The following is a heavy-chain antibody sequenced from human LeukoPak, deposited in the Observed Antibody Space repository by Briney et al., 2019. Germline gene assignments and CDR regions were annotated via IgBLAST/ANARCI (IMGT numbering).Heavy chain of an antibody. J-gene: IGHJ4*02. CDR2: IYNGGGT. D-gene: IGHD5-18*01. V-gene: IGHV3-66*01. CDR3: EGWIKPFEY. CDR1: GFTVSNNY. Sequence: GGSLRLSCTASGFTVSNNYMSWVRQAPGKGLEWVSVIYNGGGTYYADSVKGRFTISRDNVKNTLYLQMNSLRAEDTAVYYCEGWIKPFEYWGQGTLVTVSS.